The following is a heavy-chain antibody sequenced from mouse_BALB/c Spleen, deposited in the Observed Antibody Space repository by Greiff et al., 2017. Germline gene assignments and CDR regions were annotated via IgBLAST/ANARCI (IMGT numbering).Heavy chain of an antibody. CDR1: GFTFTDYY. J-gene: IGHJ1*01. Sequence: EVKLQESGGGLVQPGGSLRLSCATSGFTFTDYYMSWVRQPPGKALEWLGFIRNKANGYTTEYSASVKGRFTISRDNSQSILYLQMNTLRAEDSATYYCARDGYYWYFDVWGAGTTVTVSS. CDR2: IRNKANGYTT. V-gene: IGHV7-3*02. D-gene: IGHD2-2*01. CDR3: ARDGYYWYFDV.